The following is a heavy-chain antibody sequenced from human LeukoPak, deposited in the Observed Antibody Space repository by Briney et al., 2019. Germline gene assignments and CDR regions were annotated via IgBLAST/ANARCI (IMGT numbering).Heavy chain of an antibody. CDR2: INPDSGGT. CDR3: ARDLGDTYGSVGDFDY. CDR1: GYTFTGYY. Sequence: ASVTVSCKASGYTFTGYYMHWVRQAPGQGLEWMGWINPDSGGTIYAQNFQGGVIMTRDTSISTAYMELSSLRSDDTAVYYCARDLGDTYGSVGDFDYWGQGTLVTVSS. V-gene: IGHV1-2*02. J-gene: IGHJ4*02. D-gene: IGHD3-10*01.